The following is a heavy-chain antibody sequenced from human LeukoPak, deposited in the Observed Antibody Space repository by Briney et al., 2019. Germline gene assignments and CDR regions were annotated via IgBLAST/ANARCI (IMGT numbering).Heavy chain of an antibody. V-gene: IGHV1-2*02. CDR2: INPNSGGT. D-gene: IGHD3-9*01. Sequence: ASVKVSCKASGYTFTGYYMHWVRQAPGQGLEWMGWINPNSGGTNYAQKFQGRVTMTRDTSISTAYMELSRLRSDDTAVYYCARVFLTGSHYFDYWGQGTLVTVSS. J-gene: IGHJ4*02. CDR3: ARVFLTGSHYFDY. CDR1: GYTFTGYY.